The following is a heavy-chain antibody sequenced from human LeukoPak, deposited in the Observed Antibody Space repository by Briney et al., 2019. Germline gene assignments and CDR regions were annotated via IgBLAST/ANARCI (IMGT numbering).Heavy chain of an antibody. J-gene: IGHJ4*02. CDR3: AAENGNFWIGYHYFED. Sequence: SETLSLTCAVSGGSIGSSSYYWGWIRQPPGKDLEWIGTIYYDGNTFYNPSLKSRVIISVDMSKNQFSLKLSSVTAADTAIYYCAAENGNFWIGYHYFEDWGQGTLVSVSS. CDR1: GGSIGSSSYY. V-gene: IGHV4-39*01. D-gene: IGHD3-3*01. CDR2: IYYDGNT.